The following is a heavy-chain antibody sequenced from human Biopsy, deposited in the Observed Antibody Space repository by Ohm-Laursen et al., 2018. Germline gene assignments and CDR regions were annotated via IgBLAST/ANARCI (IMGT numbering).Heavy chain of an antibody. CDR3: ARHAPSYSGSYWRYFDL. Sequence: SDTLSLTWTVSGGSISSYYWSWIRQPPGKGLEWTGYIYYTGSTNYNPSLKSRVTISVDTSMNHLSLRLTSVTAADTAVYYCARHAPSYSGSYWRYFDLWGRGTLVTVFS. CDR2: IYYTGST. V-gene: IGHV4-59*08. J-gene: IGHJ2*01. CDR1: GGSISSYY. D-gene: IGHD1-26*01.